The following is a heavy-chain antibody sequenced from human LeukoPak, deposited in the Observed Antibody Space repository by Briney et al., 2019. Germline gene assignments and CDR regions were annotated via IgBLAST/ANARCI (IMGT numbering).Heavy chain of an antibody. V-gene: IGHV4-39*02. Sequence: SETLSLTCTVSGGSLSSSSYYWGWIRQPPGKGLEWIGSIYYTGSTYYNPSLKSRATISVDTSKNHFSLKLSSVTAADTAVYYCARSPYFDYWGQGTLVTVSS. CDR2: IYYTGST. CDR3: ARSPYFDY. J-gene: IGHJ4*02. CDR1: GGSLSSSSYY.